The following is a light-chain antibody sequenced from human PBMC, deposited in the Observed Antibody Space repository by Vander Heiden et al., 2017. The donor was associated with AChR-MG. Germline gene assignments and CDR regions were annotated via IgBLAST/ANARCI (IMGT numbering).Light chain of an antibody. CDR3: QQYHNTPLT. Sequence: DIQMTQSPSSLSASVGDRVTITCQASQDISNYLNWYQQKPGKAPKILISDASNLKTGVPSRFSGGGSETDFTFTISSLQPEDTATYYCQQYHNTPLTFGGGTKVEIK. CDR1: QDISNY. V-gene: IGKV1-33*01. J-gene: IGKJ4*01. CDR2: DAS.